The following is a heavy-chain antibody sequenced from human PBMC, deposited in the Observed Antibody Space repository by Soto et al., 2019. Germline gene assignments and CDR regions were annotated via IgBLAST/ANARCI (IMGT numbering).Heavy chain of an antibody. CDR1: GGSISSSSYY. J-gene: IGHJ4*02. Sequence: ETLSLTCTVSGGSISSSSYYWGWIRQPPGKGLEWIGNIYYSGSTNYNPSLKSRVTISVDTSKNQFSLKLSSVTAADTAVYYCARAAANTYYDFWSGYYGYFDYWGQGTLVTVSS. D-gene: IGHD3-3*01. CDR3: ARAAANTYYDFWSGYYGYFDY. CDR2: IYYSGST. V-gene: IGHV4-39*07.